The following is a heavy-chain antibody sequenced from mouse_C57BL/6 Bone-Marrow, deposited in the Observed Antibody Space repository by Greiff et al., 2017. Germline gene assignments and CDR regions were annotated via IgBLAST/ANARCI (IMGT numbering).Heavy chain of an antibody. CDR2: ISSGGDYI. Sequence: EVMLVESGAGLVKPGGSLKLSCAASGFTFSSYAMSWVRQTPEKRLEWVAYISSGGDYIYYADTVKGRFTISRDNARNTLDLQMSSLKSEDTAMYYCTRAQKNGSCYWYFDVWCTGTTVTVSS. V-gene: IGHV5-9-1*02. CDR1: GFTFSSYA. CDR3: TRAQKNGSCYWYFDV. D-gene: IGHD1-1*01. J-gene: IGHJ1*03.